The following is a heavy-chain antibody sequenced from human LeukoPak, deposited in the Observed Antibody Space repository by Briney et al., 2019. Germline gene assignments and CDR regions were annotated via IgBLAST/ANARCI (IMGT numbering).Heavy chain of an antibody. V-gene: IGHV3-23*01. CDR3: AKVFWSGYYRDYYYYMDV. J-gene: IGHJ6*03. CDR2: ISGSGGST. D-gene: IGHD3-3*01. Sequence: PGGSLRPSCAASGFTFSSYAMSWVRQAPGKGLEWVSAISGSGGSTYYADSVKGRFTISRDNSKNTLYLQMNSLRAEDTAVYYCAKVFWSGYYRDYYYYMDVWGKGTTVTVSS. CDR1: GFTFSSYA.